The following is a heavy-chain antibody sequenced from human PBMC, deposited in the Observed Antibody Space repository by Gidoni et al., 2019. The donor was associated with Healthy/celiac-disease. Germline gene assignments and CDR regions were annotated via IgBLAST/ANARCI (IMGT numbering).Heavy chain of an antibody. J-gene: IGHJ3*02. Sequence: EVQLVESGGGLVQPGGSLRLSCAASGFTVSSKYMSWVRQAPWKGLECVSVSYSGGSTYYADSVKGRFTISRDNSKNTLYLQMNSLRAEDTAVYYCARGEIGSGLFDIWGQGTMVTVSS. CDR1: GFTVSSKY. D-gene: IGHD3-10*01. V-gene: IGHV3-66*01. CDR3: ARGEIGSGLFDI. CDR2: SYSGGST.